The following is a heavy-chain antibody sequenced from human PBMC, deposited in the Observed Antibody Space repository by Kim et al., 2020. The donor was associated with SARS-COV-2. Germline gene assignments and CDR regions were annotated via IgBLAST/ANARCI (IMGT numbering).Heavy chain of an antibody. D-gene: IGHD4-17*01. CDR2: ISYEGSEK. CDR1: GFTFSDYG. J-gene: IGHJ4*02. Sequence: GGSLRLSCAASGFTFSDYGMHWVRQAPGKGLEWVAVISYEGSEKYYVDSVRGRFTISRDNSKNTVYLQMNSLRTEDTAVYYCAKVNYGDSRGLDYWGQGTLVTVSS. V-gene: IGHV3-30*18. CDR3: AKVNYGDSRGLDY.